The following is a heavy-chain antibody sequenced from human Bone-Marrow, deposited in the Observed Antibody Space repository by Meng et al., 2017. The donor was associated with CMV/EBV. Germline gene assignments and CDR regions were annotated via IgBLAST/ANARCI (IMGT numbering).Heavy chain of an antibody. D-gene: IGHD3-3*01. CDR3: ARDRRWVFGVVIYPYGMDV. CDR2: INSDGSST. Sequence: GESLKISCAASGFTFSSYWMHWVRQAPGKGLVWVSRINSDGSSTSYADSVKGRFTISRDNAKNTLYLQMNSLRAEDTAVYYCARDRRWVFGVVIYPYGMDVWGQGTTVTVS. CDR1: GFTFSSYW. J-gene: IGHJ6*02. V-gene: IGHV3-74*01.